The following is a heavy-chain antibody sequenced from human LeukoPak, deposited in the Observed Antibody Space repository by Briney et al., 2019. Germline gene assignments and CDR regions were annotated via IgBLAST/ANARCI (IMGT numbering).Heavy chain of an antibody. CDR1: GYTFTGYY. CDR2: INLNSGGT. D-gene: IGHD3-3*01. CDR3: ARGPITIFGVVIIIYYGMDV. J-gene: IGHJ6*02. Sequence: GASVKVSCKASGYTFTGYYMHWVRQAPGQGLEWMGWINLNSGGTNYAQKFQGRVTMTRDTSISTAYMELSRLRSDDTAVYYCARGPITIFGVVIIIYYGMDVWGQGTTVTVSS. V-gene: IGHV1-2*02.